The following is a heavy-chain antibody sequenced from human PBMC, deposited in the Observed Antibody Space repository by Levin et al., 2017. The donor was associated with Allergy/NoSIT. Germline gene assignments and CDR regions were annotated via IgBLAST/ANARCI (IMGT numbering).Heavy chain of an antibody. CDR1: GGSFSGSY. V-gene: IGHV4-34*01. Sequence: SQTLSLTCAVYGGSFSGSYWSWIRQPPGKGLEWIGEINHSGSTNYNPSLKSRVTISVDTSKNQLSLKLSSVTAADTAVYYCARGLVERRAAMGLGSNKYSYYSMDVWGKGTTVTVSS. CDR3: ARGLVERRAAMGLGSNKYSYYSMDV. CDR2: INHSGST. J-gene: IGHJ6*03. D-gene: IGHD2-2*01.